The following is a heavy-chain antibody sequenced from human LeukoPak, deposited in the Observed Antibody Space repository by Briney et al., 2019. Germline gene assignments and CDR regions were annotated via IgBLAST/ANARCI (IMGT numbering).Heavy chain of an antibody. CDR1: GYTFIAYY. V-gene: IGHV1-2*02. D-gene: IGHD3-9*01. J-gene: IGHJ4*02. Sequence: ASVKVSCKASGYTFIAYYMHWVRQAPGQGLEWMGWINPNSGGTNYAQKFQGRVTMTRDTSISTAYMDLSRLRSDDTAVYYCARDPRKNYDILTGPENYWGQGTLVTVSS. CDR2: INPNSGGT. CDR3: ARDPRKNYDILTGPENY.